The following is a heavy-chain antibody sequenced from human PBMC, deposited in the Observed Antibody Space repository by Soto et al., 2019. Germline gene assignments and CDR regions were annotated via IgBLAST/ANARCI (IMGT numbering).Heavy chain of an antibody. D-gene: IGHD1-26*01. J-gene: IGHJ5*02. CDR3: AKDRRESQLPGWFDP. Sequence: EVQLLESGGGLVQPGGSLRLSCAASGFTFSSYAMSWVRQAPGKGLEWVSAISGSGDSTYYADSVKGRFTISRDNSKNPLYLQMHSLRAEDTAVYYCAKDRRESQLPGWFDPWGQGTLVTVSS. CDR2: ISGSGDST. CDR1: GFTFSSYA. V-gene: IGHV3-23*01.